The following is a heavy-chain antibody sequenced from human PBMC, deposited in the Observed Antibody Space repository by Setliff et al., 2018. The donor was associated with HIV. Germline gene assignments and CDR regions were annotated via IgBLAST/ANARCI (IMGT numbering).Heavy chain of an antibody. CDR3: ARVQMAYAAFDV. D-gene: IGHD4-17*01. CDR1: GGSINSYY. J-gene: IGHJ3*01. V-gene: IGHV4-4*07. CDR2: IYSSGSS. Sequence: TLSLTCTVSGGSINSYYWSWIRQPAGKGLEWIGRIYSSGSSDNNPSLKSRVTLSVDTSKHQFSLKLSSVTAADTAVYYCARVQMAYAAFDVWGQGTMVTVSS.